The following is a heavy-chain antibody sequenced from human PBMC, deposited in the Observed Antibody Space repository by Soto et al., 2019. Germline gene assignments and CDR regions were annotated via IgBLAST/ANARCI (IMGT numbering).Heavy chain of an antibody. D-gene: IGHD3-22*01. CDR2: ISAYNGNT. CDR1: GYTFTSYG. V-gene: IGHV1-18*01. CDR3: ARDRLGNYYDSSGYYGWFDP. J-gene: IGHJ5*02. Sequence: EASVKVSCKASGYTFTSYGISWVRQAPGQGLEWMGWISAYNGNTNYAQKLQGRVAMTTDTSTSTAYMELRSLRSDDTAVYYCARDRLGNYYDSSGYYGWFDPWG.